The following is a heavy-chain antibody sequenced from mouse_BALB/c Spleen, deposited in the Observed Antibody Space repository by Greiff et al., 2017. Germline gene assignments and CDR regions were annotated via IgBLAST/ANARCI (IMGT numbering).Heavy chain of an antibody. J-gene: IGHJ4*01. Sequence: EVKVVESGGGLVKPGGSLKLSCAASGFTFSSYAMSWVRQSPEKRLEWVAEISSGGSYTYYPDTVTGRFTISRDNAKNTLYLEMSSLRSEDTAMYYCARVPYYGSSTYAMDYWGQGTSVTVSS. CDR2: ISSGGSYT. CDR3: ARVPYYGSSTYAMDY. V-gene: IGHV5-9-4*01. D-gene: IGHD1-1*01. CDR1: GFTFSSYA.